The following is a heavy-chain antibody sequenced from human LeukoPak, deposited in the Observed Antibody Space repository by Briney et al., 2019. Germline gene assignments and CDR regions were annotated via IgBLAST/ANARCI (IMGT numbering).Heavy chain of an antibody. J-gene: IGHJ4*02. CDR1: GFTFSSYE. CDR2: IKSKTDGGTT. D-gene: IGHD3-10*01. CDR3: TTDQLYYYGSGSYYAYYFDY. V-gene: IGHV3-15*01. Sequence: GGSLRLSCAASGFTFSSYEMNWVRQAPGKGLEWVGRIKSKTDGGTTDYAAPVKGRFTISRDDSKNTLYLQMNSLKTEDTAVYYCTTDQLYYYGSGSYYAYYFDYWGQGTLVTVSS.